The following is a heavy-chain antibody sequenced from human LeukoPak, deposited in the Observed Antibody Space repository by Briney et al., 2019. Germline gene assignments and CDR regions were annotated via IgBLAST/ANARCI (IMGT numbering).Heavy chain of an antibody. J-gene: IGHJ4*02. CDR1: GFAFSDYG. CDR3: ARGKWEVIAAAPFDY. CDR2: ISPDGSRT. V-gene: IGHV3-30*03. Sequence: GGSLRLSCVASGFAFSDYGMDWVRQAPGKGLEWVAVISPDGSRTYYADSVKGRFTISRDNSKNTLYLQMNSLRAEDTAVYYCARGKWEVIAAAPFDYWGQGTLVTVSS. D-gene: IGHD6-13*01.